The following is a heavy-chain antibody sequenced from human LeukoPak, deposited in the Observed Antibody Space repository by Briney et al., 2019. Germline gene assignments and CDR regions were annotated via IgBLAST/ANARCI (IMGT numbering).Heavy chain of an antibody. CDR1: GHSMSSYY. J-gene: IGHJ4*02. CDR2: IYYSGST. D-gene: IGHD5-24*01. CDR3: AREEMATIRD. Sequence: PSEPLSLTCTVSGHSMSSYYWSWIRQSPGKGLEWIGYIYYSGSTNYNPSLKSRVTISVDTSKNQFYLKLSSVTAADTAVYYCAREEMATIRDWGQGTLVTVSS. V-gene: IGHV4-59*01.